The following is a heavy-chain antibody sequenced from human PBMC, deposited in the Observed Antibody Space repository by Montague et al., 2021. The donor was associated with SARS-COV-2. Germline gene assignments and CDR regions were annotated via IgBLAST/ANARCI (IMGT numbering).Heavy chain of an antibody. V-gene: IGHV3-53*01. CDR2: IYSGGTT. Sequence: SLRLSCAASGFTVISNYMSWVRQAPGKGLEWVSTIYSGGTTYYADSVKVRFSVSSDTSKDTLYLQMNSLRAEDTAVYYCARAAAGGPFDYWGQGTLVTVSS. CDR3: ARAAAGGPFDY. CDR1: GFTVISNY. D-gene: IGHD6-13*01. J-gene: IGHJ4*02.